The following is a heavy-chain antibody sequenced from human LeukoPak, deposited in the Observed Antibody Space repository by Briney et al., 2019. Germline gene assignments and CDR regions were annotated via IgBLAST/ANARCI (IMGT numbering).Heavy chain of an antibody. CDR1: GFTFSSYW. CDR3: ARDGSSGWHGAVDY. Sequence: GSLRLSCAASGFTFSSYWMSWVRQAPGKGLGWVANIKQDGSEKYYVDSVKGRFTISRDNAKNSLYLQMNSLRAEDTAVYYCARDGSSGWHGAVDYWGQGTLVTVSS. V-gene: IGHV3-7*01. J-gene: IGHJ4*02. CDR2: IKQDGSEK. D-gene: IGHD6-19*01.